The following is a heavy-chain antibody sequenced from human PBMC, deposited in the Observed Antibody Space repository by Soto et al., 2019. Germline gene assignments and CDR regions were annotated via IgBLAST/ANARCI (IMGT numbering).Heavy chain of an antibody. Sequence: ASVKVSCKASGYDFTAYDINWVRQASGQVLEWMGWMNPINGAAGSARRFQGRVSMTRNTATGTAYLELTNLRSDDTAVYFCGRGPSPRAPAGGTPYYYAMDVWGQGTTVTVSS. D-gene: IGHD6-13*01. CDR2: MNPINGAA. CDR3: GRGPSPRAPAGGTPYYYAMDV. V-gene: IGHV1-8*02. CDR1: GYDFTAYD. J-gene: IGHJ6*02.